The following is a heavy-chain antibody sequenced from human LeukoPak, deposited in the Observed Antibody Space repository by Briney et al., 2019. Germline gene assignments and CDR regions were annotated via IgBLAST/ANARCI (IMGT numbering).Heavy chain of an antibody. Sequence: ASVKVSCKSSGYTFTSYYMHWVRQAPGQGLEWMGIINPTTGDTTYAQKFQGRLTMTRDMSTSTVYMELSSLTSEDTAVFYCARYGFSAVWQGGWHAFDIWGQGTVVTVSS. V-gene: IGHV1-46*01. D-gene: IGHD2-15*01. CDR1: GYTFTSYY. J-gene: IGHJ3*02. CDR3: ARYGFSAVWQGGWHAFDI. CDR2: INPTTGDT.